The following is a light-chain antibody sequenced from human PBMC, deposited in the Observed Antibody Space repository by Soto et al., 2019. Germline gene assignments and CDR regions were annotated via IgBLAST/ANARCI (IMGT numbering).Light chain of an antibody. J-gene: IGKJ4*01. CDR2: DAS. Sequence: DIQMTQSPSTLSASVGDRVTITCRASQSISSWLAWYQQKPGKAPKLLINDASSLESGVPSRFSGSGSGTEFTLTISSLQPDDFATYYCQQYNSFPLAFGGGTKVDIK. V-gene: IGKV1-5*01. CDR1: QSISSW. CDR3: QQYNSFPLA.